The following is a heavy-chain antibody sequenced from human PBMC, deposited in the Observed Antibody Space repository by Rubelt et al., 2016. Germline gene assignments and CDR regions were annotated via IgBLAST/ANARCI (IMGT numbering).Heavy chain of an antibody. CDR3: ARQVGRIAAAGRSDY. CDR1: GGSISSSSYY. Sequence: QLQLQESGPGLVKPSETLSLTCTVSGGSISSSSYYWGWIRQPPGKGLEWIGSIYYSGSTYYNPSLKGRVTSAVDTAKNQFSLKLSSGTDADTAVYYCARQVGRIAAAGRSDYWGQGTLVTVSS. V-gene: IGHV4-39*01. CDR2: IYYSGST. J-gene: IGHJ4*02. D-gene: IGHD6-13*01.